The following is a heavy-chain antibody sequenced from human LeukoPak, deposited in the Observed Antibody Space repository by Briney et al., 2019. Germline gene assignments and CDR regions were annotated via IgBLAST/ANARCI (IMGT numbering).Heavy chain of an antibody. CDR2: IIPIFGTA. D-gene: IGHD4-17*01. CDR3: AESMTTVNYYFDY. Sequence: ASVKVSCKASGGTFSSYAISWVRQAPGQGLEWMGGIIPIFGTANYAQKFQGRVTITADESTGTAYMELSSLRSEDTAVYYCAESMTTVNYYFDYWGQGTLVTVSS. V-gene: IGHV1-69*13. J-gene: IGHJ4*02. CDR1: GGTFSSYA.